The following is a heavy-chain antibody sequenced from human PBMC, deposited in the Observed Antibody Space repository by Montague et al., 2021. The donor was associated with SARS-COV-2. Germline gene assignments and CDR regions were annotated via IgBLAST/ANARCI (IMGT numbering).Heavy chain of an antibody. CDR3: ARSYGTTVVTRAFDY. CDR1: GFSLSTSGMC. Sequence: PALVKPTQTLTLICTFSGFSLSTSGMCVSWIRQPPGKAREWLTLXGWGDEKYYSTSLKTRLTIAKDTSKNQVVLTMTNMDPVDTATYYCARSYGTTVVTRAFDYWGQGTLVTASS. CDR2: XGWGDEK. J-gene: IGHJ4*02. V-gene: IGHV2-70*01. D-gene: IGHD4-17*01.